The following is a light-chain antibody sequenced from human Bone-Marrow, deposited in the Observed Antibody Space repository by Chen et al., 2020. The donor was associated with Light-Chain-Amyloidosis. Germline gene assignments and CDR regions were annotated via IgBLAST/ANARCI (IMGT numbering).Light chain of an antibody. CDR2: AVS. Sequence: ALTQPASVPGSPGQSITISFPGTSGDVGTYNYVSWYQQHPGKAPKVMIYAVSNRPSGVSNRFSGSKSGNTASLTISGLQAEDEADYYCSSFTSSSSYVFGPGTKVTVL. V-gene: IGLV2-14*01. CDR3: SSFTSSSSYV. CDR1: SGDVGTYNY. J-gene: IGLJ1*01.